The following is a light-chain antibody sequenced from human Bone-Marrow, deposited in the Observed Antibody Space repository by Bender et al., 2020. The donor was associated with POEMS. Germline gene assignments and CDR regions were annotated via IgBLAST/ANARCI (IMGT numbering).Light chain of an antibody. CDR3: CSYADSPTFV. CDR2: EVN. J-gene: IGLJ3*02. CDR1: SSDVGNYDL. Sequence: QSALTQPASVSGSPGQSITISCTGASSDVGNYDLVSWYQQTPGKAPKLMIYEVNKRASGVSNRFSGSKSGNTASLTISGLQPEDEADYYCCSYADSPTFVFGGGTKLTVL. V-gene: IGLV2-23*02.